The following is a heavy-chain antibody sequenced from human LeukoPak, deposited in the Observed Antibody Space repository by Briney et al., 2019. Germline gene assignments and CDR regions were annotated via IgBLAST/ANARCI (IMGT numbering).Heavy chain of an antibody. CDR1: GGTFSSYA. Sequence: ASVKVSCKASGGTFSSYAISWVRQAPGQGLEWMGRIIPIFGTANYAQKFQGRVTITTDESTRTAYMELSSLRSEDTAVYYCASEYSGYDDYFDYWGQGTLVTVSS. J-gene: IGHJ4*02. CDR3: ASEYSGYDDYFDY. CDR2: IIPIFGTA. D-gene: IGHD5-12*01. V-gene: IGHV1-69*05.